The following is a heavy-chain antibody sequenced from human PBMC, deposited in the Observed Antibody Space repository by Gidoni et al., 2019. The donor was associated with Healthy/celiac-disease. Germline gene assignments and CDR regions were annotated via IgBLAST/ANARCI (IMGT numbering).Heavy chain of an antibody. CDR1: GSTFTSYY. V-gene: IGHV1-46*01. D-gene: IGHD3-9*01. CDR3: ARDQRGSYYDILTGYPSVFDY. CDR2: INPSGGST. J-gene: IGHJ4*02. Sequence: QVQLVQSGAEVKKPGASVKVSCKASGSTFTSYYMHWVRQAPGQGLEWMGIINPSGGSTSYAQKFQGRVTMTRDTSTSTVYMELSSLRSEDTAVYYCARDQRGSYYDILTGYPSVFDYWGQGTLVTVSS.